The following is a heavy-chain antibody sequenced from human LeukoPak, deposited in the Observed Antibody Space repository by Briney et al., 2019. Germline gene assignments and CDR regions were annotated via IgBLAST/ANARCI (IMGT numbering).Heavy chain of an antibody. V-gene: IGHV3-7*01. CDR1: GFNFSSYW. Sequence: GGSLRLSCVASGFNFSSYWMNWVRQAPGKGLEWVANIKEDGSARYYADSVRGRFTISRDNAKSSLYLQINSLGAEDTAVYYCARVATWSAGAFWGQGTLVTVSS. J-gene: IGHJ4*02. CDR3: ARVATWSAGAF. D-gene: IGHD6-25*01. CDR2: IKEDGSAR.